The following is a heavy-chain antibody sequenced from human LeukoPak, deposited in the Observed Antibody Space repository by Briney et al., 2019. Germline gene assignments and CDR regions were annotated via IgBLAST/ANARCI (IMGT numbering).Heavy chain of an antibody. V-gene: IGHV3-64*01. D-gene: IGHD4-23*01. CDR3: ARTTVVTLDAFDI. CDR2: ISSNGGST. J-gene: IGHJ3*02. CDR1: GFTFSSNA. Sequence: GSLRLSCAASGFTFSSNAMHWVRQAPGKGLEYVSAISSNGGSTYYANSVKGRFTISRDNSKNTLYLQMGSLRAEDMAVYYCARTTVVTLDAFDIWGQGTMVTVSS.